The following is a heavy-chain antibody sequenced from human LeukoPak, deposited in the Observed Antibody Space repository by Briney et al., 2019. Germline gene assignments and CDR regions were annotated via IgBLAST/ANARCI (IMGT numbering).Heavy chain of an antibody. CDR3: ASFRPSSGFDY. V-gene: IGHV3-48*04. CDR2: ISSSGSTI. Sequence: PGGSLRLSCAASGFTFSSYGMSWVRQPPGKGLEWVSYISSSGSTIYYADSVKGRFTISRDNAKNSLYLQMNSLRAEDTAVYYCASFRPSSGFDYWGQGTLVTVSS. CDR1: GFTFSSYG. J-gene: IGHJ4*02.